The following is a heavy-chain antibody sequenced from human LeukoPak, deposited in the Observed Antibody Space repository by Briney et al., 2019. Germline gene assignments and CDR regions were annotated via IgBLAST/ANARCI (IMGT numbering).Heavy chain of an antibody. J-gene: IGHJ6*02. D-gene: IGHD4-23*01. V-gene: IGHV4-39*01. Sequence: PSETLSLTCTVSGGSISSNSFYWGWIRQPPGKGLEWIGSIYYSGSTYYNPSLKSRVTISVDTSKNQFSLRLSSVTAADTAVYYCARHVYGGTPYGMDVRGQGTTVTVSS. CDR1: GGSISSNSFY. CDR3: ARHVYGGTPYGMDV. CDR2: IYYSGST.